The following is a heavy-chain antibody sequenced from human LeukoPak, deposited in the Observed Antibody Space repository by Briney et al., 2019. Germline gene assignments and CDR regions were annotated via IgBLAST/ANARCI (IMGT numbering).Heavy chain of an antibody. CDR2: INPNSGGT. CDR1: GYAFTGYY. V-gene: IGHV1-2*04. J-gene: IGHJ3*02. Sequence: GASVKVSCKASGYAFTGYYMHWVRQAPGQGLEWMGWINPNSGGTNYAQKFQGWVTMTRDTSISTACMELSRLRSDDTAVNYFARGSSGWYYRRVSFDIWGQGTMVTVPS. D-gene: IGHD6-19*01. CDR3: ARGSSGWYYRRVSFDI.